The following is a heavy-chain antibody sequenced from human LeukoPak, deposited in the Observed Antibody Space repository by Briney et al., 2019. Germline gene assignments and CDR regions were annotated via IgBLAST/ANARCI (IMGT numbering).Heavy chain of an antibody. D-gene: IGHD2-15*01. Sequence: SETLSLTCAVYGGSFIGYYWSWIRQPPGKGLEWIGEINHSGSTNYNPSLKSRVTISVDTSKNQFSLKLSSVTAADTAVYYCASVVAATWGQGTLVTVSS. J-gene: IGHJ5*02. CDR1: GGSFIGYY. CDR3: ASVVAAT. CDR2: INHSGST. V-gene: IGHV4-34*01.